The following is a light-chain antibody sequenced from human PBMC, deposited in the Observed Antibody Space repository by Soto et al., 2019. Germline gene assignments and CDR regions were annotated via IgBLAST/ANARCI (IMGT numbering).Light chain of an antibody. CDR2: AAS. J-gene: IGKJ4*01. CDR3: QQSYSTPLT. CDR1: RRISAN. Sequence: TKLPKPQSSFLQSVGAELTITSRPSRRISANLNWYQQKPGKAPKLLIYAASSLQSGVPSRFSGSGSGTDFTLTISSLQPEDFATYYCQQSYSTPLTFGGGTKVEIK. V-gene: IGKV1-39*01.